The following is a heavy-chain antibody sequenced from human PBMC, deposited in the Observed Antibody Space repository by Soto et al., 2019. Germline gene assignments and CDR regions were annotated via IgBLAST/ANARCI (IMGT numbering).Heavy chain of an antibody. CDR3: SKGGRQWLVTSDFNY. Sequence: VQLVESGGGVVQPGRSLRLSCAAPGFTFSDYAMHWVRQAPGKGLEWVAVVFHDGRNTHYAESVKGRFTISRDSAKNTVSVELTSLGAEERDVYYCSKGGRQWLVTSDFNYWGQGAQVTGSS. V-gene: IGHV3-30*18. D-gene: IGHD6-19*01. CDR2: VFHDGRNT. J-gene: IGHJ4*02. CDR1: GFTFSDYA.